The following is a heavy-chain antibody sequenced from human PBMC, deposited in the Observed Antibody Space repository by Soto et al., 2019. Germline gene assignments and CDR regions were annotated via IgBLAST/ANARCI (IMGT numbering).Heavy chain of an antibody. CDR2: TYYRSKWYN. Sequence: SETLSLTCVISGDSVSSNSAAWNWIRQSQSRGLEWLGRTYYRSKWYNDYAASVKSRITINPDTSKNQFSLQLNSVTPEDTAVYYCARYSSSWYHFDYWGQGTLVTVSS. CDR1: GDSVSSNSAA. V-gene: IGHV6-1*01. D-gene: IGHD6-13*01. J-gene: IGHJ4*02. CDR3: ARYSSSWYHFDY.